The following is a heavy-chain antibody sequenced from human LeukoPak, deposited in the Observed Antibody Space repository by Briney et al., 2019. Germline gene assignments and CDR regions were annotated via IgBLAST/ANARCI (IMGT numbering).Heavy chain of an antibody. V-gene: IGHV1-8*01. CDR1: GYTFTSYD. CDR2: MNPNSGNT. J-gene: IGHJ6*03. CDR3: ARLPGSSSWYSIRNYYYMDV. D-gene: IGHD6-13*01. Sequence: ASVKVSCKASGYTFTSYDINWVRQATGQGLEWMGWMNPNSGNTGYAQKFQGRVTMTRNTSISTAYMELSSLRSEDTAVYYCARLPGSSSWYSIRNYYYMDVWGKGTTVTISS.